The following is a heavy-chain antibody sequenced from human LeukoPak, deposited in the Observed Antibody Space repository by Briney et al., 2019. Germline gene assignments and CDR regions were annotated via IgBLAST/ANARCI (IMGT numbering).Heavy chain of an antibody. J-gene: IGHJ6*03. V-gene: IGHV3-30*04. CDR3: AREGSGSYYYYMDV. CDR1: GFTFSSYA. Sequence: GGSLRLSCAASGFTFSSYAMHWVRQAPGKGLEWVAVISYDGSNKYYADSVKGRFTISRDNSKNTLYLQMNSLRAEDTAVYYCAREGSGSYYYYMDVWGKGTTVTVSS. D-gene: IGHD1-26*01. CDR2: ISYDGSNK.